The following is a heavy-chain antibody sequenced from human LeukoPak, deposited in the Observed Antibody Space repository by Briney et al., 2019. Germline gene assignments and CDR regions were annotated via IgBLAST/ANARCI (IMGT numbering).Heavy chain of an antibody. Sequence: GASVKVSCKASGGTFSSYAISWVRQAPGQGLEWMGGIIPIFGTANYAQKFQGRVTITTDESTSTAYMELSSLRSEDTAVYYCWGQRRDGYNADYWGQGTLVTVSS. D-gene: IGHD5-24*01. CDR3: WGQRRDGYNADY. V-gene: IGHV1-69*05. CDR2: IIPIFGTA. CDR1: GGTFSSYA. J-gene: IGHJ4*02.